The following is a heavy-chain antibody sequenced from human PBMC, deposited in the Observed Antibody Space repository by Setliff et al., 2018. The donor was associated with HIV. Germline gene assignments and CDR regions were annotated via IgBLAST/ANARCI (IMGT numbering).Heavy chain of an antibody. CDR3: ARDKTGDLWYFDS. Sequence: GASVKVSCKASGYTFSNYGISWVRQAPGQGLEWMGWISPYNGNTNYVQKLQGRVTITTDTSTSTAYMELRSLRSDDTAMYFCARDKTGDLWYFDSWGQGTLVTVSS. D-gene: IGHD7-27*01. J-gene: IGHJ4*02. V-gene: IGHV1-18*01. CDR1: GYTFSNYG. CDR2: ISPYNGNT.